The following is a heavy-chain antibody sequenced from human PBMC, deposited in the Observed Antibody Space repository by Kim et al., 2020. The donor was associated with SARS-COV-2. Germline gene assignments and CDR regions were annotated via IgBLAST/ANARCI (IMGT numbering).Heavy chain of an antibody. CDR3: ARDLSSGRPGGFDY. Sequence: YNPSLKSRVTRSVDTSKNQFSLKLSSVTAADTAVYYCARDLSSGRPGGFDYWGQGILVTVSS. D-gene: IGHD6-19*01. J-gene: IGHJ4*02. V-gene: IGHV4-59*01.